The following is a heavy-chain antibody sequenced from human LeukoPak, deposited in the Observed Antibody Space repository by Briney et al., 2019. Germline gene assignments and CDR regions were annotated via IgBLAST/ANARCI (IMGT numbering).Heavy chain of an antibody. V-gene: IGHV4-39*01. J-gene: IGHJ4*02. D-gene: IGHD2-15*01. CDR3: ARHGLGGGGPVDY. Sequence: SETLSLTCAVSGGSFSSSGYYWGWIRLPPGKGLEWIGSIYYSGSTYYNPSLESRVTISVDTPKSQFSLKLSSVTAADTAVYYCARHGLGGGGPVDYWGQGTLVTVSS. CDR1: GGSFSSSGYY. CDR2: IYYSGST.